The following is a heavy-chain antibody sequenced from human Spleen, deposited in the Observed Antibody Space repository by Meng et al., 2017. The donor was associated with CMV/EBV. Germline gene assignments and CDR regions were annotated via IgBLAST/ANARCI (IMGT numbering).Heavy chain of an antibody. CDR2: IWYDGSNK. CDR3: AREPYDSSGYYVPGSDY. D-gene: IGHD3-22*01. J-gene: IGHJ4*02. CDR1: GFTFSSYG. V-gene: IGHV3-33*01. Sequence: GESLKISCAASGFTFSSYGMHWVRQAPGKGLEWVAVIWYDGSNKYYADSVKGRFTISRDNSKNTLFLQMNSLRAEDTAVYYCAREPYDSSGYYVPGSDYWGQGTLVTVSS.